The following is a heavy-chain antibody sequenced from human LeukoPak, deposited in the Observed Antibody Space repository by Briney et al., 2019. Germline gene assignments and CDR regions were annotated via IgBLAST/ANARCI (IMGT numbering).Heavy chain of an antibody. D-gene: IGHD5-18*01. J-gene: IGHJ5*02. CDR3: ARCGYSDGWSCDH. CDR2: INTGNGNT. V-gene: IGHV1-3*04. CDR1: GYTFTSYA. Sequence: ASVKVSCKASGYTFTSYAMHWVRQAPGQRLEWMGWINTGNGNTKYSQKFQGRVTVTRDTSASTAYMELSSLRSEDTAVYYCARCGYSDGWSCDHWGQGTLVTVSS.